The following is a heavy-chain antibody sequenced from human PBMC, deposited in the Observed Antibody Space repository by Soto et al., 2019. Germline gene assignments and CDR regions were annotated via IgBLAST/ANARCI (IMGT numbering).Heavy chain of an antibody. CDR1: GGTFSSYA. CDR2: IIPIFGTA. V-gene: IGHV1-69*13. J-gene: IGHJ4*02. D-gene: IGHD2-21*01. CDR3: ARHAGAEIATIDY. Sequence: ASVKVSCKASGGTFSSYAIILVRQAPGQGLEWMGGIIPIFGTANYAQKFQGRVTITADESTSTAYMELSSLRSEDTAVYYCARHAGAEIATIDYWGQGTLVTVSS.